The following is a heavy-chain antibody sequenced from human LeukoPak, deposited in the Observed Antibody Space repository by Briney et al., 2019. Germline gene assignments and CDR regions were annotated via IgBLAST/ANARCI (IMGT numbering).Heavy chain of an antibody. CDR1: GFTFSNYG. V-gene: IGHV3-33*03. CDR2: ILSDGSKE. CDR3: ATYSSLNRREFQF. Sequence: GGSLRLSCAASGFTFSNYGMHWVRQAPGKGLEWVAVILSDGSKEFYTDSVKGRFTISRDNAKNSLYLQMNSLRAEDTAVYYCATYSSLNRREFQFWGQGTLLTVSS. D-gene: IGHD3-22*01. J-gene: IGHJ1*01.